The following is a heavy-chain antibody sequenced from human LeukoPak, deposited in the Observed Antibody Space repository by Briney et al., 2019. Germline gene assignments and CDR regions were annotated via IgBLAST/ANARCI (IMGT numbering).Heavy chain of an antibody. Sequence: SETLSLTCTVSGGSISNYYWGWIRQAPGKGLEWSGSIYYSGSTYYNPSLKRRATISVDTYKNHFSLKLSSVTAADTDVYYCARDIVVVPAARGGWFDPWGQGSLVTVSS. CDR3: ARDIVVVPAARGGWFDP. CDR1: GGSISNYY. CDR2: IYYSGST. D-gene: IGHD2-2*01. J-gene: IGHJ5*02. V-gene: IGHV4-39*07.